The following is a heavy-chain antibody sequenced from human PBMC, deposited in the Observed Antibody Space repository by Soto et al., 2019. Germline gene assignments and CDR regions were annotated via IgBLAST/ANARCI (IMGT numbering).Heavy chain of an antibody. D-gene: IGHD5-12*01. CDR1: GDPVGRGTNY. Sequence: SETLSLTCSVSGDPVGRGTNYWSWVRQAPGRGLEWIGYIFDAATTNYNPSLKSRVSTSLDPSKNRFSLKLTSVTAADTAVYYCASHRSGYAFQWGQGTLVTVSS. CDR3: ASHRSGYAFQ. J-gene: IGHJ4*02. CDR2: IFDAATT. V-gene: IGHV4-61*01.